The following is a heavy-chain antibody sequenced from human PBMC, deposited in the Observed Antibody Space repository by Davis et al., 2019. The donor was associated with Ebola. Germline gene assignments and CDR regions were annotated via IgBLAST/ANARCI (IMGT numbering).Heavy chain of an antibody. V-gene: IGHV3-11*06. Sequence: PGGSLRLSCAASGFTFSDYYMSWIRQAPGKGLKWVSYISSSSSYTKYADSVKGRFTISRDNAKNSLYLQMNSLRAEETALYYCARGGQDGIVVVKGGFDYWGQGTLVTVSS. J-gene: IGHJ4*02. CDR2: ISSSSSYT. CDR3: ARGGQDGIVVVKGGFDY. D-gene: IGHD2-21*01. CDR1: GFTFSDYY.